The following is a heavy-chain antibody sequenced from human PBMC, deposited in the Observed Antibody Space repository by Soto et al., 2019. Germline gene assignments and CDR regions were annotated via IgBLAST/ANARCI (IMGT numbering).Heavy chain of an antibody. D-gene: IGHD3-3*01. CDR2: IYYSGST. Sequence: PSETLSLTCTVSGGSVSSGSYYWSWIRQPPGKGLEWIGYIYYSGSTNYNPSLKSRVTISVDTSKNQFSLKLSSVTAADTAVYYGARGFGVAPIYFDYWGQGNLVTISS. CDR3: ARGFGVAPIYFDY. V-gene: IGHV4-61*01. CDR1: GGSVSSGSYY. J-gene: IGHJ4*02.